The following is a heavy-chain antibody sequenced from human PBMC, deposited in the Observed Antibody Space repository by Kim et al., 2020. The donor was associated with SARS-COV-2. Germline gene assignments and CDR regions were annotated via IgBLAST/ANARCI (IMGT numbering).Heavy chain of an antibody. CDR1: GYSFTSYW. J-gene: IGHJ5*02. D-gene: IGHD3-16*01. Sequence: GESLKISCKGSGYSFTSYWISWVRQMPGKGLEWMGRIDPSDSYTNYSPSFQGHVTISADKSISTAYLQWSSLKASDTAMYYCARHRVRLGEFGSFDPWGQGTLVTVSS. V-gene: IGHV5-10-1*01. CDR3: ARHRVRLGEFGSFDP. CDR2: IDPSDSYT.